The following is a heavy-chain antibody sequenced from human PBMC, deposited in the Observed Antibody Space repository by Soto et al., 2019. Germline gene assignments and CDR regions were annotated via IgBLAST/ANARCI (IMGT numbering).Heavy chain of an antibody. CDR1: GFTFSSYS. D-gene: IGHD6-13*01. CDR3: AREIRIAAAGYYYYYGMDV. J-gene: IGHJ6*02. CDR2: ISSSSSTI. V-gene: IGHV3-48*02. Sequence: GGSLRLSCAASGFTFSSYSMNWVRQAPGKGLEWVSYISSSSSTIYYADSVKGRFTISRDNAKNSLYLQMNSLRDEDTAVYYCAREIRIAAAGYYYYYGMDVWGQGTTVTVSS.